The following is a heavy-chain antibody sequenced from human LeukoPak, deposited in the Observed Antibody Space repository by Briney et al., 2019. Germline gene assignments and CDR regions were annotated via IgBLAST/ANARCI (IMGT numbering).Heavy chain of an antibody. V-gene: IGHV3-74*01. J-gene: IGHJ4*02. CDR3: ASPGGNYALLGFDS. D-gene: IGHD4-11*01. Sequence: PGGSLRLSCAASGFMFSSYWMHWVRQAPGKGLVWVSRINSDGSSTSYADSVKGRFTISRDNAKNTLYLQMNSLRAEDTAVYYCASPGGNYALLGFDSWGQGTLVTVSS. CDR2: INSDGSST. CDR1: GFMFSSYW.